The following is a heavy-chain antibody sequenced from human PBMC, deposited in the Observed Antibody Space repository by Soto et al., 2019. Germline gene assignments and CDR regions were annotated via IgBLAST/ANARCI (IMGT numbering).Heavy chain of an antibody. Sequence: ASVKVSCKASGYTFTSYDINWVRQATGQGLEWMGWMNPNSGNTGYAQKFQGRVTMTRNTSISTAYMELSSLRSGDTAVYYCARGGGYDFWSGYYPNYYYYGMDVWGQGTTVTVSS. D-gene: IGHD3-3*01. CDR1: GYTFTSYD. J-gene: IGHJ6*02. V-gene: IGHV1-8*01. CDR3: ARGGGYDFWSGYYPNYYYYGMDV. CDR2: MNPNSGNT.